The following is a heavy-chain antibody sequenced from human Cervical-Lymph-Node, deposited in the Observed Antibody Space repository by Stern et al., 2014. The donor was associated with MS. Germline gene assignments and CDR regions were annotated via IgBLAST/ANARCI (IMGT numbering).Heavy chain of an antibody. V-gene: IGHV1-46*03. D-gene: IGHD6-13*01. CDR1: GYLFTTYH. CDR3: VRDRRPQLAETYSFDY. Sequence: QVQLVESGAEVKKPGASVKVSCKASGYLFTTYHIHWVRQAPGQGLEWMGIINPSGGDPTYAQKFQGRVTITRDTSLSTVYLQMCSLRSEDTAIYYCVRDRRPQLAETYSFDYWGQGTLVTVSS. CDR2: INPSGGDP. J-gene: IGHJ4*02.